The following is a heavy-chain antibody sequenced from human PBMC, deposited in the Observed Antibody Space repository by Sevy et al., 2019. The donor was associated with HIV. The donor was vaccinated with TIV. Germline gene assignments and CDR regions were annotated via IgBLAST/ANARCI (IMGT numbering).Heavy chain of an antibody. CDR2: ISYDGSNK. D-gene: IGHD3-22*01. J-gene: IGHJ4*02. CDR1: GFTFSSYA. Sequence: GGSLRLSCAASGFTFSSYAMHWVRQAPGKGLEWVAVISYDGSNKYYADSVKGRFTMSRDNSKNTLYLQMNSLRAEDTAVYYRARDQYYDSSGSPYFDYWGQGTLVTVSS. CDR3: ARDQYYDSSGSPYFDY. V-gene: IGHV3-30-3*01.